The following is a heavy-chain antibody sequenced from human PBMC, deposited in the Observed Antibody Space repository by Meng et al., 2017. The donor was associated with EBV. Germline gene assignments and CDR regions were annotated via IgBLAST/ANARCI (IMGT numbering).Heavy chain of an antibody. V-gene: IGHV1-69*10. J-gene: IGHJ4*02. CDR2: IIPILGIA. Sequence: VQLWTPGGEGKKPGSSGKASCKASEGTFSRNGISWGRQAPGQGLEWMGGIIPILGIANYAQKFQGRVTITADKSTSTAYMELSSLRSEDTAVYYCARERPGGMATTPYFDYWGQGTLVTVSS. CDR1: EGTFSRNG. D-gene: IGHD5-24*01. CDR3: ARERPGGMATTPYFDY.